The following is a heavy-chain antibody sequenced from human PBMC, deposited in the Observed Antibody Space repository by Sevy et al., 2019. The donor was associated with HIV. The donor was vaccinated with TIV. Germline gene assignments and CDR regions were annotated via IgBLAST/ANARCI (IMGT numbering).Heavy chain of an antibody. CDR1: GFTFHTYW. CDR2: IRQDGNEI. CDR3: ACRYLDV. Sequence: GGSLRLSCAASGFTFHTYWMHWVRQAPGKGLEWVANIRQDGNEIYYADSVKGRFTISRDNAMQSLYLEMNNLRVEDWGSYYCACRYLDVWGQGTLVTVSS. V-gene: IGHV3-7*01. J-gene: IGHJ4*02.